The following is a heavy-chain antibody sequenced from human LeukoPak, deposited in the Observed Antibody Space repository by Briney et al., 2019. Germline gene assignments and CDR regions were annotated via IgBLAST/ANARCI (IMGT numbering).Heavy chain of an antibody. CDR1: GFTFSRYW. D-gene: IGHD2-8*01. CDR2: IKEDGSQK. CDR3: AGLYRVSYYSGY. V-gene: IGHV3-7*01. Sequence: PGGSLRLSCAASGFTFSRYWMSWVRQAPGKGLEWVANIKEDGSQKYYVDSVEGRFTISRDNAKNSLYLQMNSLGAEDTAVYYCAGLYRVSYYSGYWGQGTLVTVSS. J-gene: IGHJ4*02.